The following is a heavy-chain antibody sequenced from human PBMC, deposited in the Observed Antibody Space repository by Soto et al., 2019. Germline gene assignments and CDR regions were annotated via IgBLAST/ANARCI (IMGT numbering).Heavy chain of an antibody. CDR2: ISAYNGDT. CDR3: ARGGDSYGDDY. D-gene: IGHD5-18*01. Sequence: QVQLVQSGGEVKKPGASVKVSCKASGYTFTSFGITWVRQAPGHGLEWMGWISAYNGDTKYAQKVQVRVTNTTDTATNNAHMELRSLRPDDTAVYYCARGGDSYGDDYWGQGTLVTVSS. CDR1: GYTFTSFG. J-gene: IGHJ4*02. V-gene: IGHV1-18*01.